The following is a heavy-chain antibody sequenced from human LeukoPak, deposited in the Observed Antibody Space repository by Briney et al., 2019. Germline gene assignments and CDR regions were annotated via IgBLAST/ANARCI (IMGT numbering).Heavy chain of an antibody. V-gene: IGHV3-7*01. CDR1: GFTFSTYW. D-gene: IGHD4-23*01. Sequence: GGSLRLSCEASGFTFSTYWMGWVRHAPGKALEWVAKIKEDGSDKQYVDSVKGRFTISRDNAKNSLQLQMDSLRVEDTAVYYCGRDQGYGGTCDSWGQGTLVTVSS. J-gene: IGHJ4*02. CDR3: GRDQGYGGTCDS. CDR2: IKEDGSDK.